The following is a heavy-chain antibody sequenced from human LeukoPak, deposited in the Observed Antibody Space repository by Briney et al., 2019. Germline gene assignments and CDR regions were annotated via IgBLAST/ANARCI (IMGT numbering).Heavy chain of an antibody. CDR3: ARRPFGADY. V-gene: IGHV3-48*04. Sequence: GGSLRLSCVGSGFTFSNYLMNWVRQAPGKGLEWVSFISSTGGTIYYADAVKGRFTISRDNAKNSVYLQMNSLRVEDTAVYYCARRPFGADYWGQGTLVTVSS. CDR2: ISSTGGTI. D-gene: IGHD3-10*01. J-gene: IGHJ4*02. CDR1: GFTFSNYL.